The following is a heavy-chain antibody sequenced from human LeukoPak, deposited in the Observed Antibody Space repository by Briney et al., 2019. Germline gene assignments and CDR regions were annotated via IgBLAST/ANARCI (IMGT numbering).Heavy chain of an antibody. CDR3: AKSAAVDYYYMDV. V-gene: IGHV3-43D*03. D-gene: IGHD6-13*01. CDR1: GFTFDDYA. Sequence: GGSLRLFCAASGFTFDDYAMHWVRQAPGKGLEGVSLISWDGGSTYYADSVKGRFTISRDNSKNSLYLQMNSLRAEDTALYYCAKSAAVDYYYMDVGGKGTTATVS. J-gene: IGHJ6*03. CDR2: ISWDGGST.